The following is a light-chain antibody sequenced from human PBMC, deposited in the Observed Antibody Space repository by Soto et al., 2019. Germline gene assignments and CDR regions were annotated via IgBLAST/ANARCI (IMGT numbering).Light chain of an antibody. J-gene: IGLJ3*02. CDR3: FSYTTSSTLV. Sequence: QSALTQPASVSGSPGQSITISCTGTSSDVGGYNYVSWYQQHPAKAPKLMIYEVSNRPSGVSHRFSGYTASLTISGLQAEDEADYYCFSYTTSSTLVFGGGTKLTVL. V-gene: IGLV2-14*01. CDR1: SSDVGGYNY. CDR2: EVS.